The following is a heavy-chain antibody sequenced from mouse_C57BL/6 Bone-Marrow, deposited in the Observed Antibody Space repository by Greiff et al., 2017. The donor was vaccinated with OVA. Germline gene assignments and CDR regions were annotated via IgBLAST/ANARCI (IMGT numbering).Heavy chain of an antibody. J-gene: IGHJ3*01. CDR1: GYTFTDYE. CDR2: IDPETGGT. CDR3: TRSLLPPWFAY. V-gene: IGHV1-15*01. Sequence: QVQLQQPGAELVRPGASVTLSCKASGYTFTDYEMHWVKQTPVHGLAWIGAIDPETGGTAYNQKFKGKAILTADKSSSTAYMELRSLTSEDSAVYYCTRSLLPPWFAYWGQGTLVTVSA.